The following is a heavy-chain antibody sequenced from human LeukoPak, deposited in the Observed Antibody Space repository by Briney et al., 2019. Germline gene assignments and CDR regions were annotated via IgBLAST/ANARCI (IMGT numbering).Heavy chain of an antibody. V-gene: IGHV3-21*01. J-gene: IGHJ4*02. CDR3: ARVRYYYDSSGYSHYFDY. Sequence: PGGSLRLSCAASGFTFSSYSMNCVRQAPGKGLEWVSSISSSSSYIYYADSVKGRFTISRDNAKNSLYLQMNSLRAEDTAVYYCARVRYYYDSSGYSHYFDYWGQGTLVTVSS. CDR1: GFTFSSYS. D-gene: IGHD3-22*01. CDR2: ISSSSSYI.